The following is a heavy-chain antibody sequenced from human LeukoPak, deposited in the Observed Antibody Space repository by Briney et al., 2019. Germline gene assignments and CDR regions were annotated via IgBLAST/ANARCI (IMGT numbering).Heavy chain of an antibody. CDR2: INYSGST. D-gene: IGHD1-1*01. J-gene: IGHJ4*02. CDR1: GGSFSGYY. Sequence: SETLSLTCAVYGGSFSGYYWSWIRQPPGKGLEWIGEINYSGSTNYNPSLKSRVTISVDTSKNQFSLKLSSVTAADTAVYYCARGRYGAGKFDYWGQGTLVTVSS. CDR3: ARGRYGAGKFDY. V-gene: IGHV4-34*01.